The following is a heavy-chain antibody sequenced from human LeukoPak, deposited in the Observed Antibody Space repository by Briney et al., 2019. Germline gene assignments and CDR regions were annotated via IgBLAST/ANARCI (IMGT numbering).Heavy chain of an antibody. V-gene: IGHV3-66*01. Sequence: PGGSLRLSCAASGFTVGSNYMSWVRQAPGRGLEWVSVMYSSGTTHYADSVKGRFTISRDNSKNMLYLQMNSLRAEDTAVYYCASGSWYVDTPPYWGQGTLVTVSS. CDR3: ASGSWYVDTPPY. J-gene: IGHJ4*02. D-gene: IGHD6-13*01. CDR2: MYSSGTT. CDR1: GFTVGSNY.